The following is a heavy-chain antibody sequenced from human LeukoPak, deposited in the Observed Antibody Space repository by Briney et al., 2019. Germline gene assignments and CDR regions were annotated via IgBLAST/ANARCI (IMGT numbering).Heavy chain of an antibody. CDR2: IRYDGSNK. CDR3: AKDKHYGDHGDAFDI. Sequence: GGSLRLSCAASGFTFSSYGMHWVRQAPGKGLEWVAFIRYDGSNKYYADSVKGRFTISRDNSKNTLYLQMNSLRAEDTAVYYCAKDKHYGDHGDAFDIWGQGTMVTVSS. D-gene: IGHD4-17*01. V-gene: IGHV3-30*02. CDR1: GFTFSSYG. J-gene: IGHJ3*02.